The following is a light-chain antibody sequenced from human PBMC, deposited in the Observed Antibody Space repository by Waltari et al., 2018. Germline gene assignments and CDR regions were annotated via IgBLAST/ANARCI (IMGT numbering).Light chain of an antibody. CDR2: EVI. J-gene: IGLJ1*01. CDR3: CSYAGSGTYV. CDR1: NSDVGNYNL. V-gene: IGLV2-23*02. Sequence: QSALTQPASVSGTPGQSITISCPGTNSDVGNYNLVSWYQHQPGEAPKLMICEVIKRPSGGSNRFSGSKSGNTASLTISGLQAEDEADYYCCSYAGSGTYVFGTGTKVTVL.